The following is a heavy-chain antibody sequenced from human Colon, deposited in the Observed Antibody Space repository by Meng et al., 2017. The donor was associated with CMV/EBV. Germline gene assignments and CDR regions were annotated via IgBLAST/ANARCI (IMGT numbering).Heavy chain of an antibody. CDR1: GFTFNSYW. CDR2: IKQDGSEQ. Sequence: GESLKISCEASGFTFNSYWMSWVRQVPGKGLEWVANIKQDGSEQNYVDSVKGRFTISRDNAKNSLYLQMNSLRAEDTAVYYCTRGQAIIYVWGQGTEVTVSS. V-gene: IGHV3-7*01. J-gene: IGHJ4*02. D-gene: IGHD3-9*01. CDR3: TRGQAIIYV.